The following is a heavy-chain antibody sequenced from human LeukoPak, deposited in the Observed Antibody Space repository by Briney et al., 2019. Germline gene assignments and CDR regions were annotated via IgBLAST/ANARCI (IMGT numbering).Heavy chain of an antibody. CDR1: GFTFSSYA. J-gene: IGHJ4*02. CDR2: IYTGGNT. D-gene: IGHD3-22*01. V-gene: IGHV3-23*05. Sequence: PGGSLRLSCAASGFTFSSYAMSWVRQAPGKGLEWVSTIYTGGNTYYAASVKGRFTISRDFSKSTEFLHMNSLRAEDTAMYYCARGDDSGYYDYFDYWGQGALVTVSS. CDR3: ARGDDSGYYDYFDY.